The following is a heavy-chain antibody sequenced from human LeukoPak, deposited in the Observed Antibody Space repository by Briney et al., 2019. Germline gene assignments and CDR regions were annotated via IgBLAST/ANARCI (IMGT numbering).Heavy chain of an antibody. D-gene: IGHD5-18*01. V-gene: IGHV3-73*01. J-gene: IGHJ4*02. Sequence: PGGSLRLSCAASGFTFSGSAMHWVRQASGKGLEWVGRIRSKANSYATAYAASVKGRFTISRDDSKNTAYLQMNSLKTEDTAVYYCMGYSYGHEFDYWGQGTLVTVSS. CDR3: MGYSYGHEFDY. CDR2: IRSKANSYAT. CDR1: GFTFSGSA.